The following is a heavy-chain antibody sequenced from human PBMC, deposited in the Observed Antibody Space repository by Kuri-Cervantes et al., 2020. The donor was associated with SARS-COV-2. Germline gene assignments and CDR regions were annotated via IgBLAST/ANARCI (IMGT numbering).Heavy chain of an antibody. V-gene: IGHV3-23*01. Sequence: GESLKISCAASGFTFSNYAMSWVRQAPGKGLEWVSAMRGSGGTIYYADSVKGRFNISRDNSKNALYLQMNSLRADDTAVYYCAKSPVDSGTYLSPAFDFWGQGTMVTVSS. CDR2: MRGSGGTI. CDR3: AKSPVDSGTYLSPAFDF. D-gene: IGHD1-26*01. J-gene: IGHJ3*01. CDR1: GFTFSNYA.